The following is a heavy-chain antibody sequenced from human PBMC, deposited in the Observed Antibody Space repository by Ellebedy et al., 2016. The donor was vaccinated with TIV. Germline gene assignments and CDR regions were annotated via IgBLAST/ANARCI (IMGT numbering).Heavy chain of an antibody. D-gene: IGHD3-10*01. CDR1: GGPITSAPYY. Sequence: SETLSLTCTASGGPITSAPYYWGWIRQPPGKGLEWIGSIYYSGSTDYNPSLKSRVAISADTSKNQFSLRLSSVTAADTAVYYCARWFGELLYVRWFDPWGQGTLVTVSS. CDR3: ARWFGELLYVRWFDP. V-gene: IGHV4-39*01. CDR2: IYYSGST. J-gene: IGHJ5*02.